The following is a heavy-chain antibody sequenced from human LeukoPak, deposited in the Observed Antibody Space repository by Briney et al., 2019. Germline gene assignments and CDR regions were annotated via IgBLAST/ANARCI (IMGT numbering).Heavy chain of an antibody. CDR1: GGSISSYY. CDR3: ARARTNTYYYGSGSYALDP. J-gene: IGHJ5*02. Sequence: SETLSLTCTVSGGSISSYYWSWIRQPPGKGLEWIGYIYYSGSTNYNPSLKSRVTISVDTSKNQFSLKLSSVTAADTAVYYCARARTNTYYYGSGSYALDPWGQGTLVTVSS. V-gene: IGHV4-59*12. D-gene: IGHD3-10*01. CDR2: IYYSGST.